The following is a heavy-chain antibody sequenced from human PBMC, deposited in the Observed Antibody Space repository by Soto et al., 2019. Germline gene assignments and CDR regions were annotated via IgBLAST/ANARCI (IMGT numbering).Heavy chain of an antibody. CDR2: ISGSGAST. J-gene: IGHJ4*02. CDR1: GLTFSSYA. Sequence: GGSLRLSCAASGLTFSSYAMSWVRQAPGKGLEWVSGISGSGASTYYADSAKGRFTISRDNSKNTLYLRMNSLRAEDTAVYYCAKDSDLTGYYYFDYWGQGTLVTVSS. D-gene: IGHD3-9*01. V-gene: IGHV3-23*01. CDR3: AKDSDLTGYYYFDY.